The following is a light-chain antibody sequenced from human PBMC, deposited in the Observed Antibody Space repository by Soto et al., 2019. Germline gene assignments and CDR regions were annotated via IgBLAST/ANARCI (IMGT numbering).Light chain of an antibody. Sequence: DIQMTQSPSSLYASVGDRVTINYRASQNIRNYLNWYQQRPGKTPNLLVYAASNLRGGVPSRFSGSGSGTVFTLTINSLQPEDFATYYCQQIHSTSSYTFGQGTKVDIK. CDR2: AAS. CDR3: QQIHSTSSYT. V-gene: IGKV1-39*01. CDR1: QNIRNY. J-gene: IGKJ2*01.